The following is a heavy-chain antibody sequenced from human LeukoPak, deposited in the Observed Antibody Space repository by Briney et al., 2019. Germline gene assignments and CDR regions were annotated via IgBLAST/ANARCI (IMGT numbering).Heavy chain of an antibody. J-gene: IGHJ6*02. CDR1: GYTFTSYA. CDR3: ARYRVAVADPSGYYYYGMDV. V-gene: IGHV1-3*01. CDR2: INAGNGNT. D-gene: IGHD6-19*01. Sequence: APVKVSCKASGYTFTSYAMHWVRQAPGQRLEWMGWINAGNGNTKYSQKLQGRVTMTTDTSTSTAYMELRSLRSDDTAVHYCARYRVAVADPSGYYYYGMDVWGQGTTVTVSS.